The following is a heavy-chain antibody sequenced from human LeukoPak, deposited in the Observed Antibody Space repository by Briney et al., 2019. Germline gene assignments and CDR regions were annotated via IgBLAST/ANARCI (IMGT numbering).Heavy chain of an antibody. CDR2: IYYSGST. V-gene: IGHV4-31*03. D-gene: IGHD3-10*01. CDR1: GGSINSGGYY. Sequence: SETLSLTCIVSGGSINSGGYYWSWIRQHPGKGLEWIGYIYYSGSTYYNPSLKSRVTISIDTSKNQFSLKLSSVTAADTAVYYCARDRGYGSGSYYYDYWGQGTLVTVSS. CDR3: ARDRGYGSGSYYYDY. J-gene: IGHJ4*02.